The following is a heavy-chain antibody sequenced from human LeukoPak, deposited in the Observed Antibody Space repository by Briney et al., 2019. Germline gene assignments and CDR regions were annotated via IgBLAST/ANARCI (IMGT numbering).Heavy chain of an antibody. CDR3: AKEGRSLQTY. V-gene: IGHV3-23*01. D-gene: IGHD5-24*01. J-gene: IGHJ4*02. Sequence: PGGSLRLSCTASGFTFSSYTMSWVRQAPGKGLKWVSTITTGGPNTYYADSVKGRFTVSGDDSKNTLYLQMNSLRAEDTAVYYCAKEGRSLQTYWGQGTLVTVSS. CDR2: ITTGGPNT. CDR1: GFTFSSYT.